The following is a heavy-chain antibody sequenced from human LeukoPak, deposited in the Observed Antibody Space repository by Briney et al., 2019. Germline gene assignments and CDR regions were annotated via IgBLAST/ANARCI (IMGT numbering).Heavy chain of an antibody. CDR1: GGSFSGYY. CDR2: IHYRGST. Sequence: PSETLSLTCAVSGGSFSGYYWSWIRQPPGKGLEWIGEIHYRGSTSYKSSLKSRATISGDTSKNQFSLRLSSVPAADTAVHYCARGILGYYYFDLWGRGTLVTVSS. V-gene: IGHV4-34*01. CDR3: ARGILGYYYFDL. J-gene: IGHJ2*01. D-gene: IGHD3-22*01.